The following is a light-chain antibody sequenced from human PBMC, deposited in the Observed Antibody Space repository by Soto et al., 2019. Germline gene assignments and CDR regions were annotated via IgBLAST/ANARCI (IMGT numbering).Light chain of an antibody. V-gene: IGLV3-21*02. CDR2: DDS. CDR3: QVWDSSSDHVV. Sequence: SYELSQPPSVSVAPGQTARITCGGNNIGSKTVHWYQKKPGQAPVLVVYDDSDRPSGNPERFSGSKSGNTATLTISRVEAGDEADYYSQVWDSSSDHVVFGGGTQLTVL. CDR1: NIGSKT. J-gene: IGLJ2*01.